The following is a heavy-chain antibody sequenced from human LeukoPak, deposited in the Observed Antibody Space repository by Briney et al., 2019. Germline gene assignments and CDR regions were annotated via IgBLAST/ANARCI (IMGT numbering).Heavy chain of an antibody. Sequence: SETLSLTCTVSGGSISSYYWSWIRQPPGKGLEWIGYIYYSGSTNYNPSLKSRVTISVDTSKNQFSLKLSCVTAADTAVYYCARENNWNDWFDPWGQGTLVTVSS. D-gene: IGHD1-20*01. V-gene: IGHV4-59*01. CDR1: GGSISSYY. J-gene: IGHJ5*02. CDR3: ARENNWNDWFDP. CDR2: IYYSGST.